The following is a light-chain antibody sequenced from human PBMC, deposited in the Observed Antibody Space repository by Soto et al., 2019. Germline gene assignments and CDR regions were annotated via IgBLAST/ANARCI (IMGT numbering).Light chain of an antibody. CDR3: QQYNSYST. CDR2: KAS. Sequence: DIQMTQSPSTLSASVVDRVTTTCRASQSISSWLAWYQQKPGKAPKLLIYKASSLESGVPSRFSGSGSGTEFTLTISSLQPDDFATYYCQQYNSYSTFGQGTKVDIK. J-gene: IGKJ1*01. V-gene: IGKV1-5*03. CDR1: QSISSW.